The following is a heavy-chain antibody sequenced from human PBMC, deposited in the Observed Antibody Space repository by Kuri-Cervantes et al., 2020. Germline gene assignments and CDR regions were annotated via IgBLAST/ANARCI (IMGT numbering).Heavy chain of an antibody. CDR3: ARDRSPYSSGWYGRKKRRKYGMDV. V-gene: IGHV3-7*01. CDR1: GFTFSSYW. D-gene: IGHD6-19*01. Sequence: GESLKISCAASGFTFSSYWMSWVRQAPGKGLEWVANIKQDGSEKYYVDSVKGRFTISRDNAKNSLYLQMNSLRDEDTAVYYCARDRSPYSSGWYGRKKRRKYGMDVWGQGTTVTVSS. CDR2: IKQDGSEK. J-gene: IGHJ6*02.